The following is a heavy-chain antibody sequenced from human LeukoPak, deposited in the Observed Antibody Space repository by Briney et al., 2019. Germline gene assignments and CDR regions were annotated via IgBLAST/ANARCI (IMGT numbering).Heavy chain of an antibody. CDR1: GFTFSSYA. CDR2: ISDSSSFI. CDR3: ARDHPLAARPSYYMDV. J-gene: IGHJ6*03. D-gene: IGHD6-6*01. Sequence: PGWSVTLTCPASGFTFSSYAMNWVRPARGKGLAGVSSISDSSSFINYADSVKGRFTISRDNAKNSLFLQMNSLRAEDTAVYYCARDHPLAARPSYYMDVWGKGTTVTVSS. V-gene: IGHV3-21*01.